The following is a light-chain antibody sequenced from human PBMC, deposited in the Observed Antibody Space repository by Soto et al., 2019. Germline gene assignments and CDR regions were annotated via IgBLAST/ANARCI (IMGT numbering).Light chain of an antibody. CDR3: AAWDDSLNGYV. J-gene: IGLJ1*01. CDR2: DVS. CDR1: SSDVGGYNY. Sequence: QSALTQPRSVSGSPGQSVTISCTGTSSDVGGYNYVSWYQQHPGKAPKLMIYDVSKRPSGVPDRFSGSKSGTSASLAISGLQSEDEADYYCAAWDDSLNGYVFGTGTRSPS. V-gene: IGLV2-11*01.